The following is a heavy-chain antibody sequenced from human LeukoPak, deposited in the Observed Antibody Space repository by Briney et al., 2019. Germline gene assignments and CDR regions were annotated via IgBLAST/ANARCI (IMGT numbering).Heavy chain of an antibody. CDR3: AKDIRGGGSYSGGGSTTPDY. CDR2: ISGSAGST. D-gene: IGHD1-26*01. V-gene: IGHV3-23*01. CDR1: GFTFSSYA. Sequence: PSGGSLRLSCAASGFTFSSYAMSWVRQAPGKGLEWVSGISGSAGSTYYADSAKGRFTISRDNSKNTLHLQVNSLRAEDTAVYYCAKDIRGGGSYSGGGSTTPDYWGQGTLVIVSS. J-gene: IGHJ4*02.